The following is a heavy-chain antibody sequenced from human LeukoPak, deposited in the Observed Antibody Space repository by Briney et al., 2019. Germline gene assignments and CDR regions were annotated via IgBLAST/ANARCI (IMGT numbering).Heavy chain of an antibody. Sequence: PGGSLRLSCAASGFTFSGYPIHWVRQAPGKGQEWVAVISYDGSNKYYADSVKGRFTISRDNAKNSLYLQMNSLRAEDTAVYYCARDGYSYGYSDGDYWGQGTLDTVSS. CDR3: ARDGYSYGYSDGDY. CDR2: ISYDGSNK. CDR1: GFTFSGYP. V-gene: IGHV3-30-3*01. D-gene: IGHD5-18*01. J-gene: IGHJ4*02.